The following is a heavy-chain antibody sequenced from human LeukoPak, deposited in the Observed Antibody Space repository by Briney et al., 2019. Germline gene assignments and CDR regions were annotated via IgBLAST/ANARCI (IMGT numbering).Heavy chain of an antibody. CDR2: IYYTEST. CDR3: ARQTIASVTGYMLFDL. Sequence: PSETLSLTCAVSSGSINSRDYYWGWIRQPPGKGLEWVGSIYYTESTFHNPSLKSRVIISVDTSKNLFSLKLTSVTAADSAIYYCARQTIASVTGYMLFDLWGRGTLVIVSS. D-gene: IGHD2-2*02. J-gene: IGHJ2*01. CDR1: SGSINSRDYY. V-gene: IGHV4-39*01.